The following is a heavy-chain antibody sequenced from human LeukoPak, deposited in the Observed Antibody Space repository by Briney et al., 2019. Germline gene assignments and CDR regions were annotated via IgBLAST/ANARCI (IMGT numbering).Heavy chain of an antibody. J-gene: IGHJ6*03. V-gene: IGHV3-15*01. Sequence: AGDSVTLSCTAYGFTFSNAWMSWVRQAPGKGMEWVGRIKSKTDGGTIDYAAPVKGRFTISRDDSKNTLYLQMNSLKTEDTAVYYCTTISTTVTTGGSAYYYYYYYMDVWGKGTTVTVSS. CDR2: IKSKTDGGTI. CDR3: TTISTTVTTGGSAYYYYYYYMDV. CDR1: GFTFSNAW. D-gene: IGHD4-17*01.